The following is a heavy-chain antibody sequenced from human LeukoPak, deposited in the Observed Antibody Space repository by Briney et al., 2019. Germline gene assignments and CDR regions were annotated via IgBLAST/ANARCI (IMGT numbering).Heavy chain of an antibody. CDR2: IYSGGST. CDR3: ATHPGYSYGHTHFDY. J-gene: IGHJ4*02. D-gene: IGHD5-18*01. CDR1: GFTVSSNY. Sequence: GGSLRLSCAASGFTVSSNYMSWVRQAPGKGLEWVSVIYSGGSTYYADSVKGRFTISRDNSKNTLYLQMNSLRAEDTAVYYCATHPGYSYGHTHFDYWGQGTLVTVSS. V-gene: IGHV3-53*01.